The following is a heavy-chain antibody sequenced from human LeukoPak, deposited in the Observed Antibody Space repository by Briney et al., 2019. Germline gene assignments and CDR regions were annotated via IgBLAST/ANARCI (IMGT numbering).Heavy chain of an antibody. V-gene: IGHV3-23*01. CDR1: GFTFSIYA. CDR2: ITSRGEST. D-gene: IGHD3-22*01. Sequence: GGSLRLSCAASGFTFSIYAMSWVRQAPGKGLQWVSSITSRGESTWYVDSVKGRFTITRDNSENTLYLQMHSLRAEDTAVYHCARDRPNYYGSDGHYYRRDGDYWGRGTLVSVSS. J-gene: IGHJ4*02. CDR3: ARDRPNYYGSDGHYYRRDGDY.